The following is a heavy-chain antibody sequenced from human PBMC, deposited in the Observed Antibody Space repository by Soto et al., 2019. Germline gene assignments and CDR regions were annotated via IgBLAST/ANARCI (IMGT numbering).Heavy chain of an antibody. V-gene: IGHV1-18*01. CDR3: ARVGTVSQGACAFDI. J-gene: IGHJ3*02. D-gene: IGHD4-4*01. CDR1: GYTFTSYS. CDR2: MSVYNGDT. Sequence: QVQLVQSGAEVKKPGASVKVSCKASGYTFTSYSISWVRQAPGQGLEGMGWMSVYNGDTNSAQELQGRVTMTTDTSTSTAYMELRSLRSDDTAVYYCARVGTVSQGACAFDIWGQGTMVTVSS.